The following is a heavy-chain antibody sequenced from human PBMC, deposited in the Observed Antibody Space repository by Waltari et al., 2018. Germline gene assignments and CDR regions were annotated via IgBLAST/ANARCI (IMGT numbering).Heavy chain of an antibody. CDR1: GFTFSSYG. CDR2: IWYDGSNK. J-gene: IGHJ4*02. Sequence: QVQLVESGGGVVQPGRSLRLSCAASGFTFSSYGMHWVRQAPGKGLEWVAVIWYDGSNKYYADSVKGRFTISRDNSKNTLYLQMNSLRAEDTAVYYCARDMDGSYTNAFDYWGQGTLVTVSS. CDR3: ARDMDGSYTNAFDY. D-gene: IGHD2-2*02. V-gene: IGHV3-33*01.